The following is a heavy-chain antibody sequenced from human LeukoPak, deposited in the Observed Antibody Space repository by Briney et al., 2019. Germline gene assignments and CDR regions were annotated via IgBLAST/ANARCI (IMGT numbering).Heavy chain of an antibody. CDR1: GFTFSNYW. CDR3: AGSRSFDY. CDR2: INTDGSSS. D-gene: IGHD3-10*01. J-gene: IGHJ4*02. Sequence: GGSLRLSCAASGFTFSNYWMHWVRQAPGKGLVWVSRINTDGSSSTYADSVKGRFIISRDNAKSTLYLQMNSLRAEDTAVYYCAGSRSFDYWGQGTLVTVSS. V-gene: IGHV3-74*01.